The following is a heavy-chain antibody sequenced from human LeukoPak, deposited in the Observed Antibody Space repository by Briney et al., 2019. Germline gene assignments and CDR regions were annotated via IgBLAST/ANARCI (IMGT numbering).Heavy chain of an antibody. J-gene: IGHJ4*02. Sequence: PSETLSLTCTVSGGSISSSSYYWGWIRQPPGEGLEWIGSIYYSGSTYYNPSLKSRLTISVDTSKNQFSLKLSSVTAADTAVYYCARHNYYGSGSLDYWGQGTLVIVSS. V-gene: IGHV4-39*01. D-gene: IGHD3-10*01. CDR2: IYYSGST. CDR1: GGSISSSSYY. CDR3: ARHNYYGSGSLDY.